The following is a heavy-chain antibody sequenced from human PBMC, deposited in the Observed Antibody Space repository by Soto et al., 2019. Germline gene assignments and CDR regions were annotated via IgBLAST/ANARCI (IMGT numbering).Heavy chain of an antibody. J-gene: IGHJ4*02. V-gene: IGHV1-2*02. Sequence: QVQLVQSGAEVEKPGASVKVSCKTSGYTFTDYYIHWVRRAPGQGLEWMGWINSNSGDTRSAQRFQDRVTMTRDTSITTAYLELTRLTSDNTAVYSGARDDGTLAGSYFDFWGQGTLITVSA. CDR1: GYTFTDYY. CDR3: ARDDGTLAGSYFDF. D-gene: IGHD6-19*01. CDR2: INSNSGDT.